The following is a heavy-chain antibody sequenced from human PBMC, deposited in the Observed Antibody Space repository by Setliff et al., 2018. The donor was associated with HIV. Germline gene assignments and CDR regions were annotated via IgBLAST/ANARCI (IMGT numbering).Heavy chain of an antibody. Sequence: PGESLKISCGASGFSFSSYSMNWVRQAPGKGLEWVSYISPSSTIIYYPDSVKGRFTTSRDNARNSLYLEMNSLRADDTAVYYCARDFCGSSCSSGYGYFDHWGQGTLVTVSS. J-gene: IGHJ4*02. D-gene: IGHD2-15*01. V-gene: IGHV3-48*01. CDR3: ARDFCGSSCSSGYGYFDH. CDR2: ISPSSTII. CDR1: GFSFSSYS.